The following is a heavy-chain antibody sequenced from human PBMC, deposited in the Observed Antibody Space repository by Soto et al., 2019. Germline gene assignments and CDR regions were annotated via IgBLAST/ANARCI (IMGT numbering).Heavy chain of an antibody. CDR2: INHSGST. D-gene: IGHD5-18*01. J-gene: IGHJ6*02. CDR1: GGSFSGYY. Sequence: QVQLQQWGAGLLKPSETLSLTCAVYGGSFSGYYWSWIRQPPGKGLEWIGEINHSGSTNYNLSLKSRVTISVDTSKNQFSLKLSSVTAADTAVYYCARVIRGYSSTNYYYYYGMDVWGQGTTVTVSS. V-gene: IGHV4-34*01. CDR3: ARVIRGYSSTNYYYYYGMDV.